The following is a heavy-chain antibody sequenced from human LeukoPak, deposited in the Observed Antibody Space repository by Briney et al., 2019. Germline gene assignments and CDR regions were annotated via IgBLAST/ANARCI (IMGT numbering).Heavy chain of an antibody. CDR3: AKGGSYSLSHAFDI. CDR1: GFTFSSYA. J-gene: IGHJ3*02. Sequence: GGSLRLSCAASGFTFSSYAMSWVRQAPGMGLEWVSSIGSSGDITYYADSVKGRFTISRNNSKNTLYLQMNSLRAEDTAVYYCAKGGSYSLSHAFDIWGQGTMVTASS. D-gene: IGHD1-26*01. V-gene: IGHV3-23*01. CDR2: IGSSGDIT.